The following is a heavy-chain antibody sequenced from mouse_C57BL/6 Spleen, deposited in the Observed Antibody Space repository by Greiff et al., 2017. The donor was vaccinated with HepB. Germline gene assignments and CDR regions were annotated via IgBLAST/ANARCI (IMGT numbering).Heavy chain of an antibody. D-gene: IGHD4-1*01. Sequence: VNLVESGPGLVAPSQSLSITCTVSGFSLTSYAISWVRQPPGKGLEWLGVIWTGGGTNYNSALKSRLSISKDNSKSQVFLKMNSLQTDDTARYYCAGNSRTGTPYFDYWGQGTTLTVSS. CDR1: GFSLTSYA. CDR3: AGNSRTGTPYFDY. J-gene: IGHJ2*01. V-gene: IGHV2-9-1*01. CDR2: IWTGGGT.